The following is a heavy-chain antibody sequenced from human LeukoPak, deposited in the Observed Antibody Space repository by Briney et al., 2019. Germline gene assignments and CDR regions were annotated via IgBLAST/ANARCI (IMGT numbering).Heavy chain of an antibody. J-gene: IGHJ4*02. V-gene: IGHV1-8*02. CDR1: GYTFSGYY. D-gene: IGHD3-22*01. CDR3: ARGDSSGYLLDY. CDR2: MNPNSGNT. Sequence: ASVKVSCKASGYTFSGYYMHWVRQAPGQGLEWMGWMNPNSGNTGYAQKFQGRVTMTRNTSISTAYMELSSLRSEDTAVYYCARGDSSGYLLDYWGQGTLVTVSS.